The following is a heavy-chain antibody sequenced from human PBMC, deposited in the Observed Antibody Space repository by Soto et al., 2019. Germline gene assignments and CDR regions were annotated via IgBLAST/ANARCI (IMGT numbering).Heavy chain of an antibody. V-gene: IGHV3-30*18. Sequence: GGSLRLSCAASGFTFSSYGMHWVRQAPGKGLEWVAVISYDGSNKYYADSVKGRFTISRDNSKNTLYLQMNSLRAEDTAVYYCAKDLLSSSWLTDAFDIWGQGTMVTVSS. CDR1: GFTFSSYG. CDR3: AKDLLSSSWLTDAFDI. CDR2: ISYDGSNK. D-gene: IGHD6-13*01. J-gene: IGHJ3*02.